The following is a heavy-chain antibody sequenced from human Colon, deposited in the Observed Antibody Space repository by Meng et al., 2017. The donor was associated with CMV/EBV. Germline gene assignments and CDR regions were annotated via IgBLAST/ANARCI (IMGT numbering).Heavy chain of an antibody. CDR3: ARKAQYGDYTQWFDP. CDR1: GFPFRGYA. CDR2: MRGGNSDT. J-gene: IGHJ5*02. Sequence: SGFPFRGYAMTWVRQAPGKGLEWVSNMRGGNSDTHYAASVKGRFTISRENSKNMLYLQMNNLRAEDTALYYCARKAQYGDYTQWFDPWGQGTLVTVSS. V-gene: IGHV3-23*01. D-gene: IGHD4-17*01.